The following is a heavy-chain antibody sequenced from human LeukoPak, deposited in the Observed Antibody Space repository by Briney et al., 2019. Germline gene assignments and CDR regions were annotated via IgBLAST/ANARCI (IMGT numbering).Heavy chain of an antibody. V-gene: IGHV4-4*07. CDR2: IYTSGST. CDR1: GGSISSYY. CDR3: ARAPATVTTFWFDP. Sequence: KPSETLSLACTVSGGSISSYYWSWIRQPAGKGLEWIGRIYTSGSTNYNPSLKSRVTMSVDTSKNQFSLKLSSVTAADTAVYYCARAPATVTTFWFDPWGQGTLVTVST. J-gene: IGHJ5*02. D-gene: IGHD4-17*01.